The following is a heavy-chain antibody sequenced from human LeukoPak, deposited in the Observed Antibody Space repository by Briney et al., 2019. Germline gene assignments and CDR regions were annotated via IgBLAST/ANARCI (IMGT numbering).Heavy chain of an antibody. V-gene: IGHV3-7*01. CDR2: IKQDGSEK. CDR3: ARVVPAAKTSNAFDI. J-gene: IGHJ3*02. CDR1: GFTFSSYW. Sequence: GGSLRLSCAASGFTFSSYWMSWVRQAPGEGLEWVANIKQDGSEKYYVDSVKGRFTISRDNAKNSLYLQMNSLRAEDTAVYYCARVVPAAKTSNAFDIWGQGTMVTVSS. D-gene: IGHD2-2*01.